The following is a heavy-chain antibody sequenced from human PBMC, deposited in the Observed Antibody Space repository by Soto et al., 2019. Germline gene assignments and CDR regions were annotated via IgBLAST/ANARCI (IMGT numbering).Heavy chain of an antibody. CDR3: ARFRNYRTYYYYYGMDV. D-gene: IGHD1-7*01. CDR1: GYTFTSYD. J-gene: IGHJ6*02. Sequence: ASVKVSCKASGYTFTSYDINWVRQATGQGLEWMGWMNPNSGNTGYAQKFQGRVTMTRNTSISTAYMELSSLRSEDTAVYYCARFRNYRTYYYYYGMDVWGQGTTVTSP. CDR2: MNPNSGNT. V-gene: IGHV1-8*01.